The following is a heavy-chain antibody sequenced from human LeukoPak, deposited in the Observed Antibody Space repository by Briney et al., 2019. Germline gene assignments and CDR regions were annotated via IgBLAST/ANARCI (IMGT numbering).Heavy chain of an antibody. CDR2: ISYNARHE. V-gene: IGHV3-30*03. D-gene: IGHD2-2*01. J-gene: IGHJ4*02. CDR1: GFTFSGFG. Sequence: GKSLRLSCVASGFTFSGFGMHWVRQAPGKGLEWVAVISYNARHEYYRDSVKGRFSISRDNSKNTVSLQMDSLTIEDTAVYYCVRGGSPPTSTWSLDEWGQGTLVSVSS. CDR3: VRGGSPPTSTWSLDE.